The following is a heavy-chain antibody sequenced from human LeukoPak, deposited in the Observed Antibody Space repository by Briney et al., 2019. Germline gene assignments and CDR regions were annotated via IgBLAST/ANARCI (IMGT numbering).Heavy chain of an antibody. CDR2: ISSSSSYI. V-gene: IGHV3-21*01. CDR3: AREHIIGWFDP. D-gene: IGHD3-3*01. Sequence: WVSSISSSSSYIYYADSVKGRFTISRDNAKNSLYLQMNSLRAEDTAVYYCAREHIIGWFDPWGQGTLVTVSS. J-gene: IGHJ5*02.